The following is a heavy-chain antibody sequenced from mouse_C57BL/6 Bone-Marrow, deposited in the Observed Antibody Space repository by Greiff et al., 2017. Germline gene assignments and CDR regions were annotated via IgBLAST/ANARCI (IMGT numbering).Heavy chain of an antibody. D-gene: IGHD3-3*01. J-gene: IGHJ4*01. CDR1: GFSLTSYG. Sequence: VKLVESGPGLVQPSQSLSITCTVSGFSLTSYGVHWVRQSPGKGLEWLGVIWSGGSTDYNAAFISRLSISKDNSKSQVFFKMNILQADDTAIYYCARNEGGYYAMDYWGQGTSVTVSS. V-gene: IGHV2-2*01. CDR2: IWSGGST. CDR3: ARNEGGYYAMDY.